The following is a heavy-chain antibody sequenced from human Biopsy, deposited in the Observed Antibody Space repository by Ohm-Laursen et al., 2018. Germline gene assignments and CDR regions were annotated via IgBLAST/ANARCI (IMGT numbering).Heavy chain of an antibody. J-gene: IGHJ4*02. CDR3: ARGMRSSGWPYFDS. CDR1: GDSIARYY. D-gene: IGHD6-19*01. Sequence: SDTLSLTCTVPGDSIARYYWTWIRQSPGKGLEWIAYIYYSGRPNYNPSLKGRVVISVDRSRNQFFLKLTSATAADTAIYYCARGMRSSGWPYFDSWGQGTLVTVSS. V-gene: IGHV4-59*07. CDR2: IYYSGRP.